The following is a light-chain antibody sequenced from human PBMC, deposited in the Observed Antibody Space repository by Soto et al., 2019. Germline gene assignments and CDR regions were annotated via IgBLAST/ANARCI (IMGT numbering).Light chain of an antibody. CDR2: DVT. CDR3: SSYAGSTTFYV. V-gene: IGLV2-23*02. CDR1: SSDVGGSNY. J-gene: IGLJ1*01. Sequence: QSVLTQPASVSGSPGQSITISCTGTSSDVGGSNYVSWYQQHPGKAPKLMISDVTQWPSGASNRFSGSKSGNTASLTIFGLQPADEADYYCSSYAGSTTFYVFGTGTKVTVL.